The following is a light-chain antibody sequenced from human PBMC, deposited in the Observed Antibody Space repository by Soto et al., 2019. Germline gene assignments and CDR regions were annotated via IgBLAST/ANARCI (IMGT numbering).Light chain of an antibody. CDR2: LGS. J-gene: IGKJ4*01. V-gene: IGKV2-28*01. Sequence: DIVMTQSPLYLPVTPGEPASISCRSSQSLLHSSGHNCLDWYLQKPGQSPQLLIHLGSSRASGVPDRFSGSXXXXXXXXXXXXXEAEDVGXYYCMQALQSPPTFGGGTRVEIK. CDR3: MQALQSPPT. CDR1: QSLLHSSGHNC.